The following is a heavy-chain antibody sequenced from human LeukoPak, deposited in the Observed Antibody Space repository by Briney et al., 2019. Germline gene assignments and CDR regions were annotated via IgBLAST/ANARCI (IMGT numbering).Heavy chain of an antibody. V-gene: IGHV3-48*03. CDR2: ISSSGSII. CDR3: ARDLGREYYYDSSGYPEA. Sequence: PGGSLRLSCAASGFTFSSYEMNWVRQAPGKGLEWVSYISSSGSIIYYADSVKGRFTISRDNANNSLYLEMNSMRAEDRAVYYCARDLGREYYYDSSGYPEAWGQGTLVTVSS. J-gene: IGHJ5*02. CDR1: GFTFSSYE. D-gene: IGHD3-22*01.